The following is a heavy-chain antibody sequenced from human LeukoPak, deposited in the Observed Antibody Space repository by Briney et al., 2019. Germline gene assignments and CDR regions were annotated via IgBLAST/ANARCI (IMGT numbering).Heavy chain of an antibody. D-gene: IGHD3-10*01. V-gene: IGHV1-46*01. CDR1: GHTFTSYY. CDR3: ARDWGLLWFRGWFDP. J-gene: IGHJ5*02. Sequence: ASVKVSCKASGHTFTSYYMHWVRQAPGQGLEWMGIINPSGGSTSYAQKFQGRVTMTRDTSTSTVYMELSSLRSEDTAVYYCARDWGLLWFRGWFDPWGQGTLVTVSS. CDR2: INPSGGST.